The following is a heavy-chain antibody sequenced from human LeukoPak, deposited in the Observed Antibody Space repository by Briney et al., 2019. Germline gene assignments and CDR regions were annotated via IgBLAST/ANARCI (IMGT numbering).Heavy chain of an antibody. CDR3: ARHGYDSSGYEYWYFDL. J-gene: IGHJ2*01. Sequence: SETLSLTCTVSGGSISSYYWSWIRQPPGKGLEWIGYIYYSGSTNYNPSFKSRVTISVDTSKNQFSLKLSSVTAADTAVYYCARHGYDSSGYEYWYFDLWGRGTLVTVSS. CDR2: IYYSGST. V-gene: IGHV4-59*08. D-gene: IGHD3-22*01. CDR1: GGSISSYY.